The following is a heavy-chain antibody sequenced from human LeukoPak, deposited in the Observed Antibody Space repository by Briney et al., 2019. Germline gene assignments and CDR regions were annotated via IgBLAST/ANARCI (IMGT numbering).Heavy chain of an antibody. J-gene: IGHJ4*02. CDR1: GFTVSSSY. V-gene: IGHV3-53*01. CDR2: IYAEAST. D-gene: IGHD3-10*01. Sequence: PGGSLRLSCVASGFTVSSSYMSWVRQAPGKGLEWVSLIYAEASTYYADSVKGRFTISRDSSKNTLYLQMNSLRAEDTAIYYCARGVVGIIPLDFWGQGTLVTVSS. CDR3: ARGVVGIIPLDF.